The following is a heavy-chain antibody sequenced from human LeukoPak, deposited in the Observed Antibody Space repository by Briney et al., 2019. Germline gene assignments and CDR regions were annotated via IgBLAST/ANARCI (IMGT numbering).Heavy chain of an antibody. V-gene: IGHV4-4*07. J-gene: IGHJ4*02. CDR3: AREVRRDGYNYLDY. CDR2: IYTSGNT. D-gene: IGHD5-24*01. Sequence: SETLSLTCTVSGGSISSYYWSWIRQPAGEGLEWIGRIYTSGNTNYNPSLKSRVTMSVDTFKNQFFLKLTSVTAADTAVYYCAREVRRDGYNYLDYWGQGTLVTVSS. CDR1: GGSISSYY.